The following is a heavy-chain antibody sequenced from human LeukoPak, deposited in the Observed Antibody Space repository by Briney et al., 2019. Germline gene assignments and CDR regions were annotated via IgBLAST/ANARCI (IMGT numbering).Heavy chain of an antibody. CDR1: GYTFTGYY. CDR3: ARRQTYCSSTSCYYNWFDP. Sequence: ASVKVSCKASGYTFTGYYMHWVRQAPEQGLEWMGWINPNSGGTNYAQKFQGRVTMTRDTSISTAYMELSRLRSDDTAVYYCARRQTYCSSTSCYYNWFDPWGQGTLVTVSS. V-gene: IGHV1-2*02. D-gene: IGHD2-2*01. J-gene: IGHJ5*02. CDR2: INPNSGGT.